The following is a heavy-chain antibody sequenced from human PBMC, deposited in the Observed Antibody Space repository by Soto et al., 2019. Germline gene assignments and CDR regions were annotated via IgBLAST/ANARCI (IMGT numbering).Heavy chain of an antibody. Sequence: TGGSLRLSCTASGFTVSSTYMSWVRQAPGKGPEWVSVIYSGGGTFYADSMKDRFTISRDNSMNTVYLQMNSLRAEDTAVYYCARGSYSSDWLPDFDYWGQGTLVTVSS. CDR3: ARGSYSSDWLPDFDY. D-gene: IGHD6-13*01. CDR2: IYSGGGT. J-gene: IGHJ4*02. CDR1: GFTVSSTY. V-gene: IGHV3-66*01.